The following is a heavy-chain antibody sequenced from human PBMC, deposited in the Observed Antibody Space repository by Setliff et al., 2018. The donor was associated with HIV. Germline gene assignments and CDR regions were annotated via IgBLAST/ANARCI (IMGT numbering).Heavy chain of an antibody. J-gene: IGHJ4*02. CDR3: AKSPPDYDILTGWPEYFDY. D-gene: IGHD3-9*01. CDR1: GLTFSRYA. V-gene: IGHV3-23*01. Sequence: GGSLRLSCAASGLTFSRYAVSWVRQAPGKGLEWVSSVSGRGSDKYYADSVKGRFIISRDNSRNTLYLQMNSLRAEDTAVYYCAKSPPDYDILTGWPEYFDYWGQGTLVTVSS. CDR2: VSGRGSDK.